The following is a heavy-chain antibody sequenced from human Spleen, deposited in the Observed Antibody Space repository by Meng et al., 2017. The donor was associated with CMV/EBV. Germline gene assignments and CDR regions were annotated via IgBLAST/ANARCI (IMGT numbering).Heavy chain of an antibody. Sequence: SETLSLTCTVSGGSISSSSYYWGWIRQPPGKGLEWIGDIYYSGGTHSNPSLKSRVSISVDTSKNQFFLKLRSVTAADTAIYYCARIISYSYGSGSYYRFDFWGQGTLVTVSS. V-gene: IGHV4-39*07. D-gene: IGHD3-10*01. CDR1: GGSISSSSYY. J-gene: IGHJ4*02. CDR2: IYYSGGT. CDR3: ARIISYSYGSGSYYRFDF.